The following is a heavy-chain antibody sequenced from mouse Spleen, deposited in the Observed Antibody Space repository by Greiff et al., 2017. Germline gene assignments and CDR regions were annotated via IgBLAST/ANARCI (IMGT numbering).Heavy chain of an antibody. CDR3: ARFRGSRRDYFDY. CDR1: GYTFTSYW. CDR2: IYPGDGDT. J-gene: IGHJ2*01. V-gene: IGHV1-87*01. Sequence: QVQLKESGAELARPGASVKLSCKASGYTFTSYWMQWVKQRPGQGLEWIGAIYPGDGDTRYTQKFKGKATLTADKSSSTAYMQLSSLASEDSAVYYCARFRGSRRDYFDYWGQGTTLTVSS. D-gene: IGHD1-1*01.